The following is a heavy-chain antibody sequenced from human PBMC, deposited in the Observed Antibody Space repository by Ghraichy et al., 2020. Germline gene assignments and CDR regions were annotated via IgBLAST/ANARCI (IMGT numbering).Heavy chain of an antibody. CDR2: IYYSGST. J-gene: IGHJ4*02. CDR3: AKLTQWLVPDY. CDR1: GGSISSSSYY. D-gene: IGHD6-19*01. V-gene: IGHV4-39*01. Sequence: SQTLSLTCTVSGGSISSSSYYWGWIRQPPGKGLEWIGTIYYSGSTYYNPSLKSRVTISVDTSKNQFSLKLSSVTAADTAVYYCAKLTQWLVPDYWGQGTLVTVSS.